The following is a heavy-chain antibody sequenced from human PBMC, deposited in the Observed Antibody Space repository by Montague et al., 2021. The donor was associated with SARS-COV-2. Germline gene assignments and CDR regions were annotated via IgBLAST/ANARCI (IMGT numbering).Heavy chain of an antibody. D-gene: IGHD1-1*01. CDR3: ARAQNTCFIANCVSYFDY. J-gene: IGHJ4*02. CDR2: IYYTGTT. CDR1: GDSITTYY. Sequence: SETLSLTCSVSGDSITTYYWSWIRQSPGRGLERIGHIYYTGTTKYDPSLMSRDTISVDTSRMQFSLKLKAVAAADTAVYYCARAQNTCFIANCVSYFDYWGQGALVTVSS. V-gene: IGHV4-59*01.